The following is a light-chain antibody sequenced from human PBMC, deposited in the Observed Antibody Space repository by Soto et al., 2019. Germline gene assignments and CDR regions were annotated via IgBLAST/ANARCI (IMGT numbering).Light chain of an antibody. CDR2: GNL. J-gene: IGLJ3*02. CDR3: QSYDSSLSVWV. CDR1: SSNIGAGFD. Sequence: QLVLTQPPSVSGAPGQRVTISCTGSSSNIGAGFDVHWYQQLPGTAPKLLIYGNLNRPSGVPERFSGSKSGTSASLAITGLQAEDEADYYCQSYDSSLSVWVFGGGTKLTVL. V-gene: IGLV1-40*01.